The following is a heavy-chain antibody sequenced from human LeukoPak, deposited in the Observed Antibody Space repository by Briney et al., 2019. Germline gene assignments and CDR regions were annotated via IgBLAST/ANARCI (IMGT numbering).Heavy chain of an antibody. Sequence: SVKVSCKASGGTFSSYAISWVRQAPGQGLEWMGWISAYNGNTNYAQKFQGRVTITADKSTSTAYMELSSLRSEDTAVYYCARDHTRRGSYSNDAFDIWGQGTMVTVSS. CDR3: ARDHTRRGSYSNDAFDI. CDR2: ISAYNGNT. J-gene: IGHJ3*02. CDR1: GGTFSSYA. D-gene: IGHD1-26*01. V-gene: IGHV1-69*04.